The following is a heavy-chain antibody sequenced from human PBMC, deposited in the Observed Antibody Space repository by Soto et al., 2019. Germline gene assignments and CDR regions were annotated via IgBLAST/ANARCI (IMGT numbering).Heavy chain of an antibody. J-gene: IGHJ5*02. D-gene: IGHD3-10*01. CDR3: ARGPRAGGSGSLTSAYNWFDP. CDR1: GGSFSGYY. Sequence: PSETLSLTCAVYGGSFSGYYWTWIRQPPGKGLEWIGEINHSGSTNYNPSLKSRVTISVDTSKNQFSLKLSSVTAADTAVYYCARGPRAGGSGSLTSAYNWFDPWGQGTLVTV. CDR2: INHSGST. V-gene: IGHV4-34*01.